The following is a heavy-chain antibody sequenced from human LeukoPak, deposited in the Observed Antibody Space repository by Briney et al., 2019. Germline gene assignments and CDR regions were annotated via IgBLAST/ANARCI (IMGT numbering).Heavy chain of an antibody. Sequence: GGSLRLSCAASGFTFSDYYMSWIRQAPGKGLEWVSYISSSGSTIYYADSVKGRFTISRDNAKNSLYPQMNSLRAEDTAVYYCASGLKDYVWGSDYYFDYCGQGTLVTVSS. V-gene: IGHV3-11*01. CDR2: ISSSGSTI. CDR1: GFTFSDYY. CDR3: ASGLKDYVWGSDYYFDY. J-gene: IGHJ4*02. D-gene: IGHD3-16*01.